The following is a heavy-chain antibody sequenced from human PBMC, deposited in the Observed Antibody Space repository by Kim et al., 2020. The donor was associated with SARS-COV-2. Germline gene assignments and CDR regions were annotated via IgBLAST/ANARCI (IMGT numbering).Heavy chain of an antibody. J-gene: IGHJ6*01. V-gene: IGHV3-30*04. D-gene: IGHD3-10*01. CDR3: ARDIGASRPYYYYGMDV. CDR1: GFTFSSYA. CDR2: ISYDGSNK. Sequence: GGSLRLSCAASGFTFSSYAMHWVRQAPGKGLEWVAVISYDGSNKYYADSVKGRFTISRDNSKNTLYLQMNSLRAADTAVYYCARDIGASRPYYYYGMDV.